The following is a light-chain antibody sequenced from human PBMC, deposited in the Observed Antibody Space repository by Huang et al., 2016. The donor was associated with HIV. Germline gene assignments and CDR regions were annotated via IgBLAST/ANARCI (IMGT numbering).Light chain of an antibody. CDR1: QSVSSY. V-gene: IGKV3-11*01. Sequence: EIVLTHSPATLSLSPGERATLSCRASQSVSSYLAWYQQKHGQATRLLIYDASNRATGIPARFSGSESGTDFTLTISSLETEDFAVYYCQQRSNWAPITFGGGTKVEIK. CDR2: DAS. J-gene: IGKJ4*01. CDR3: QQRSNWAPIT.